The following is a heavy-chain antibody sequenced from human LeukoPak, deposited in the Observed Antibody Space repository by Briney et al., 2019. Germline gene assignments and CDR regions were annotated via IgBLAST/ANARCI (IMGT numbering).Heavy chain of an antibody. CDR2: IYSGGST. CDR3: ARNDFGSGWLGDY. Sequence: GGSLRLSCAASGFTVSSNYMSWVRQAPGKGLDWVSLIYSGGSTYYAESVKGRFIISRDTSKNTLFLQMNSLRAEDTALYYCARNDFGSGWLGDYWGQGTLVTVFS. D-gene: IGHD6-19*01. J-gene: IGHJ4*02. CDR1: GFTVSSNY. V-gene: IGHV3-53*01.